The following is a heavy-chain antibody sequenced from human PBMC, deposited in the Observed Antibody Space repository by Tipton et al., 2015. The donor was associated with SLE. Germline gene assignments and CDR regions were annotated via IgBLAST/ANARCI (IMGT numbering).Heavy chain of an antibody. CDR2: IYYSGST. V-gene: IGHV4-39*07. J-gene: IGHJ4*02. Sequence: TLSLTCTVSGGSISSSSYYWGWIRQPPGKGLEWIGSIYYSGSTYYNPSLKSRVTISVDTSKNQFSLKLSSVTAADTAVYYCARGKGVFDYWGQGTLVTVSS. CDR3: ARGKGVFDY. D-gene: IGHD3-16*01. CDR1: GGSISSSSYY.